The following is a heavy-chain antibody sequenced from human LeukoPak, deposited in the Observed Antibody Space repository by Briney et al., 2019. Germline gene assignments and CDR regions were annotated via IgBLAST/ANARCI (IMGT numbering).Heavy chain of an antibody. CDR3: ARDHRSYYDVSGDYYFDY. D-gene: IGHD3-22*01. V-gene: IGHV3-53*01. J-gene: IGHJ4*02. CDR2: FYSGGST. CDR1: GFTVRNSY. Sequence: GGSLRLSCAASGFTVRNSYMSWVRQAPGKGLEWVSVFYSGGSTFYADSVRGRLTISRDNSKNTLYLQMNSLRADDTAVYYCARDHRSYYDVSGDYYFDYWGQGTLVTVSS.